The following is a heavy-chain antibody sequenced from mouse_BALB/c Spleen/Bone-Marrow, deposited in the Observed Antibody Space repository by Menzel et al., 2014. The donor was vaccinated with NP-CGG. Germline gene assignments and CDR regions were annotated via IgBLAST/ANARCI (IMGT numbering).Heavy chain of an antibody. CDR3: ARFDGYRAMDY. D-gene: IGHD2-3*01. V-gene: IGHV1-82*01. Sequence: QVQLKQSGPELVKPGASVKISCKASGYAFSSSWMNWVKQRPGQGLEWIGRIFPGDGDTYYNGKFKGKATLTADKSSSTAYMQLSSLTSVDSAVYFCARFDGYRAMDYWGQGTSVTVSS. CDR1: GYAFSSSW. J-gene: IGHJ4*01. CDR2: IFPGDGDT.